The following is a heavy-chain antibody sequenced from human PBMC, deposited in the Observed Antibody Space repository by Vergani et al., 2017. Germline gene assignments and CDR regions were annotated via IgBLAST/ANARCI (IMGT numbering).Heavy chain of an antibody. CDR2: ISSSSSYI. D-gene: IGHD3-22*01. Sequence: VQLVESGGGLVKPGGSLRLSCAASGFTFSSYSMNWVRQAPGKGLEWVSSISSSSSYIYYADSVKGRFTISRDNSKNTLYLQMNSLRAEDTAVYYCAKDDYYDSSGYSDYWGQGTLVTVSS. V-gene: IGHV3-21*01. CDR3: AKDDYYDSSGYSDY. CDR1: GFTFSSYS. J-gene: IGHJ4*02.